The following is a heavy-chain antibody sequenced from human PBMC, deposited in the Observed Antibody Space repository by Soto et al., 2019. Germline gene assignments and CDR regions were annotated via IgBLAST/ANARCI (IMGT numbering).Heavy chain of an antibody. V-gene: IGHV3-21*01. CDR1: GGSISSSS. D-gene: IGHD2-21*01. CDR3: ARVLSRYCECADAFDI. Sequence: NPSETLSLTCTVSGGSISSSSYYWGWIRQPPGKGLEWVSSISSSSSYIYYADSVKGRFTISRDNAKNSLYLQMNSLRAEDTAVYYCARVLSRYCECADAFDIWGQGTMVTVSS. J-gene: IGHJ3*02. CDR2: ISSSSSYI.